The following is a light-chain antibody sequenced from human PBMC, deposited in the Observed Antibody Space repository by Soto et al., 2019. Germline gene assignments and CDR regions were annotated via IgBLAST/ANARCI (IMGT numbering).Light chain of an antibody. CDR1: QGISSY. CDR3: QKYNSAPQT. Sequence: DIQMTQSPSSLSASVGNRVIITCRASQGISSYLAWYQQKPGKVPKLLIYAASTLQSGVPSRFSGSGSGTDFTLTISSLQPEDVANYYCQKYNSAPQTFGQGNKVEIK. J-gene: IGKJ1*01. V-gene: IGKV1-27*01. CDR2: AAS.